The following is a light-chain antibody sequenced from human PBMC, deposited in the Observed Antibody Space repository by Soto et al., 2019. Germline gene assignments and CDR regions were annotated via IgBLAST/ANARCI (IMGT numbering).Light chain of an antibody. V-gene: IGLV2-14*01. CDR3: GSYTSSAYV. CDR2: EVT. J-gene: IGLJ1*01. CDR1: SSDVGGYRY. Sequence: QSALSQPASVSGSPGESITISCAGTSSDVGGYRYVSWYQQRPGEAPRLLIYEVTNRPSGISDRFSASKSGNTASLTISGLRYVDEADYFCGSYTSSAYVFGTGTKVTVL.